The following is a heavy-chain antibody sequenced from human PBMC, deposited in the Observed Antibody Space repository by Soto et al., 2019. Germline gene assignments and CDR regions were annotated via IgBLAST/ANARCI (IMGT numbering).Heavy chain of an antibody. CDR1: GGSFSGYY. CDR2: INHSGST. Sequence: PSETLSLTCAVYGGSFSGYYWSWIRQPPGKGLEWIGEINHSGSTNYNPSLKSRVTISVDTSKNQFSLKLSSVTAAATAVYYCARTIYYYYGMDVWGQGTTVTVSS. V-gene: IGHV4-34*01. D-gene: IGHD3-3*01. J-gene: IGHJ6*02. CDR3: ARTIYYYYGMDV.